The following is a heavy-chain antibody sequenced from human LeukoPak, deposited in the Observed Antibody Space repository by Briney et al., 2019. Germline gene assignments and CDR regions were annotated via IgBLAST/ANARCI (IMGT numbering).Heavy chain of an antibody. J-gene: IGHJ6*03. Sequence: ASVKVSCKASGYTFTGYYMHWVRQAPGQGLEWMGWINPNSGGTNYSQKFQVRVTMTRDTSISTAYMEQSRLRSDDTAVYYCARDLSYSSGSYIPYYYYYMDVWGKGTTVTISS. CDR2: INPNSGGT. V-gene: IGHV1-2*02. CDR3: ARDLSYSSGSYIPYYYYYMDV. CDR1: GYTFTGYY. D-gene: IGHD3-10*01.